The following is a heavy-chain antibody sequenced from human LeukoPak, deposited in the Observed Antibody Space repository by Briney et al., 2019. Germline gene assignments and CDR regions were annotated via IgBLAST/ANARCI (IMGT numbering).Heavy chain of an antibody. CDR2: IWYDGSNK. V-gene: IGHV3-33*01. Sequence: GGSLRLSCAASGFTFSSYGMHWVRQAPGKGLEWVAVIWYDGSNKYYADSVKGRSTISRDNSKNTLYLQMNSLRAEDTAVYYCARALLVIRGGTVEYYFDYWGQGTLVTVSS. D-gene: IGHD2-8*02. J-gene: IGHJ4*02. CDR1: GFTFSSYG. CDR3: ARALLVIRGGTVEYYFDY.